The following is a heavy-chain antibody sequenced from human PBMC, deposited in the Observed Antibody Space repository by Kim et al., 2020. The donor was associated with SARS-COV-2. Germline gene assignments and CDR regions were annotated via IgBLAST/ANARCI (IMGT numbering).Heavy chain of an antibody. CDR2: MNPNSGNT. Sequence: ASVKVSCKASGYTFTSYDINWVRQATGQGLEWMGWMNPNSGNTGYAQKFQGRVTMTRNTSISTAYMELSSLRSEDTAVYYCARVPSHSVPFDYWGQGTLVTVSS. V-gene: IGHV1-8*01. J-gene: IGHJ4*02. CDR1: GYTFTSYD. D-gene: IGHD2-8*01. CDR3: ARVPSHSVPFDY.